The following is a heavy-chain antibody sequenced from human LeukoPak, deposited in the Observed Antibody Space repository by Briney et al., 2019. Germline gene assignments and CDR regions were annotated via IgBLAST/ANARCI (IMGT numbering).Heavy chain of an antibody. J-gene: IGHJ4*02. CDR2: INPNSGGT. Sequence: ASVKVSCKASGYTFTDYYIHWVRQAPGQGLEWMGWINPNSGGTNYAQNFQGRVTMTRDTSISTAYMELSSLGSDDTALYYCARDTTRRGAIDYWGQGTLATVSS. D-gene: IGHD1-1*01. V-gene: IGHV1-2*02. CDR1: GYTFTDYY. CDR3: ARDTTRRGAIDY.